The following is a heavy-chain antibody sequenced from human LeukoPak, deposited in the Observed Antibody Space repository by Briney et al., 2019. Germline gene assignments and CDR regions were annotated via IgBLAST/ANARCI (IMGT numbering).Heavy chain of an antibody. CDR3: ARGSSGWPTTFDY. Sequence: GGSLRLSCAASGFTVSSNYMSWVRQAPGNGLEWVSVIYSGGSTYYADSVKGRFTISRDNSKNTLYLQMNSLRAEDTAVYYCARGSSGWPTTFDYWGQGTLVTVSS. CDR2: IYSGGST. J-gene: IGHJ4*02. D-gene: IGHD6-19*01. CDR1: GFTVSSNY. V-gene: IGHV3-66*02.